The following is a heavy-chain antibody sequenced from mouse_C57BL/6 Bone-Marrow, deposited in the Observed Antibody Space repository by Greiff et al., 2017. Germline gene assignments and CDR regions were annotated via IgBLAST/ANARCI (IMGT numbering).Heavy chain of an antibody. V-gene: IGHV1-82*01. CDR1: GYAFSSSW. D-gene: IGHD2-1*01. J-gene: IGHJ3*01. Sequence: VNVVESGPELVKPGASVKISCKASGYAFSSSWMNWVKQRPGKGLEWIGRIYPGDGDTNYNGKFKGKATLTADKSSSTAYMQLSSLTSEDSAVYFCARSLYGNYLAWFAYWGQGTLVTVSA. CDR2: IYPGDGDT. CDR3: ARSLYGNYLAWFAY.